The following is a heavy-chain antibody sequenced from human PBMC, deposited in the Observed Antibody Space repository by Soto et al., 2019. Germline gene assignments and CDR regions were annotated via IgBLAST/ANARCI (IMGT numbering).Heavy chain of an antibody. J-gene: IGHJ4*02. V-gene: IGHV1-24*01. D-gene: IGHD3-22*01. CDR1: GYTLTELS. CDR2: FDPEDGET. CDR3: ATENVLVNY. Sequence: VKVSCKVSGYTLTELSMHWVRQAPGKGLEWMGGFDPEDGETIYAQKFQGRGTMTEDKSTDTAYMELSSLRSEDTAVYYCATENVLVNYWGQGTLVTVSS.